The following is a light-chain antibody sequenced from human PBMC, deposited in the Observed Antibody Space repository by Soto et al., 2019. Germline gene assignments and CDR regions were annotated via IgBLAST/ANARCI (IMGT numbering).Light chain of an antibody. CDR3: CSYAGNSYV. CDR2: DVT. Sequence: QSALTQPRSVSGSPGQSVTISCTGISSDVGDYTYVSWYQHHPGKAPQLIIYDVTKRPSGVPDRFSGSKSGNTASLTISGLQAEDEADYYCCSYAGNSYVFGTATKVTVL. V-gene: IGLV2-11*01. J-gene: IGLJ1*01. CDR1: SSDVGDYTY.